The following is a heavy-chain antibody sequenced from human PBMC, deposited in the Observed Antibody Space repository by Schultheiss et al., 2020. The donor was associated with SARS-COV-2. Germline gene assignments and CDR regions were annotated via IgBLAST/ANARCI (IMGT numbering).Heavy chain of an antibody. CDR3: ARAGGGLMPPFDY. V-gene: IGHV4-4*02. CDR1: GGSISSSNW. J-gene: IGHJ4*02. D-gene: IGHD2-15*01. CDR2: IYHSGST. Sequence: SETLSLTCAVSGGSISSSNWWSWVRQPPGKGLEWIGEIYHSGSTNYNPSLKSRVTISVDKSKNQFSLKLSSVTAADTAVYYCARAGGGLMPPFDYWGQGTLVTVSS.